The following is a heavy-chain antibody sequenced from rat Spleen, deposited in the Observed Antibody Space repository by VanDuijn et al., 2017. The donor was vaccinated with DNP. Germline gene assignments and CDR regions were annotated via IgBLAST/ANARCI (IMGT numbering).Heavy chain of an antibody. CDR1: GFTFSSYW. Sequence: EVQLVESGGGLVQPGRSLKLSCVGSGFTFSSYWMFWIRQAPTKGLEWVASISTGGGNTYYRDSVKGRFTISRDNAKSTLYLQMDSLRSEETATYYCARWYNYFDYWGQGVMVTVSS. CDR3: ARWYNYFDY. V-gene: IGHV5S11*01. D-gene: IGHD1-5*01. CDR2: ISTGGGNT. J-gene: IGHJ2*01.